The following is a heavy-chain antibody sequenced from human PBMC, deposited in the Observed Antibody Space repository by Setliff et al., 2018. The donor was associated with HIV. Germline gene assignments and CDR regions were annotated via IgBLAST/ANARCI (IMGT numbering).Heavy chain of an antibody. CDR3: ARAPGTSMIVLVTHVAFDI. CDR1: AYSISSGYY. CDR2: IYYSGST. Sequence: SETLSLTCVVSAYSISSGYYWGWIRRSPRKGLEWIGSIYYSGSTYYNPSLKSRVTISLDASKNRVSLNLTSVTAADTAVYYCARAPGTSMIVLVTHVAFDIWGQGTMVTVSS. V-gene: IGHV4-38-2*01. J-gene: IGHJ3*02. D-gene: IGHD3-22*01.